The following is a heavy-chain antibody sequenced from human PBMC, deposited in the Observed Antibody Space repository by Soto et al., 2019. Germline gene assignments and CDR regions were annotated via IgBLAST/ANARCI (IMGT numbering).Heavy chain of an antibody. J-gene: IGHJ4*02. V-gene: IGHV3-48*03. CDR2: ISSSGSTA. CDR1: GFTFSRFE. Sequence: GGSLRLSCAASGFTFSRFELHWVRQAPGKGLEWISYISSSGSTAYYASSVEGRFTISRDNANNSVYLQMDSLRAEDTTLYYCTRAAWFPYLSFYWGQGALVTVSS. CDR3: TRAAWFPYLSFY. D-gene: IGHD3-10*01.